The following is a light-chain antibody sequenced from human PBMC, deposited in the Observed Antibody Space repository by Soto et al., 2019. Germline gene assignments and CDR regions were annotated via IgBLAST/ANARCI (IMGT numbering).Light chain of an antibody. J-gene: IGKJ1*01. Sequence: AIRMTQSPSSLSASTGDRVTITCRASQGISSYLAWYQQKPGKAPKLLIYAASTLQSGVPSRFSGSGSGTDFTLTSSSLQSEYFATYYCQQYYRYPRTFGQGTKGEIK. CDR3: QQYYRYPRT. CDR2: AAS. V-gene: IGKV1-8*01. CDR1: QGISSY.